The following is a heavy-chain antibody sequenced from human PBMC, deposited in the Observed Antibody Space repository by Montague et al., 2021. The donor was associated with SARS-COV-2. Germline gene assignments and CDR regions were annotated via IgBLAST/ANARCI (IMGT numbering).Heavy chain of an antibody. CDR1: GGSVATGDYF. D-gene: IGHD1-26*01. J-gene: IGHJ4*02. CDR2: VYTSGSS. Sequence: TLSLTCTVSGGSVATGDYFWNWIRPPAGQGLEWIGSVYTSGSSNSIPSINSRLTISLDTSKNRISLNLSSVTATDTAVYYCARSSGCSYPGRFDSWGQGTLVTVSS. CDR3: ARSSGCSYPGRFDS. V-gene: IGHV4-61*02.